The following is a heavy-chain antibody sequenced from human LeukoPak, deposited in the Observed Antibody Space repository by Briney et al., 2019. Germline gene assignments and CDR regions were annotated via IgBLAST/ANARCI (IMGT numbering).Heavy chain of an antibody. V-gene: IGHV1-69*01. CDR3: ARAPDLYCSGGSCYNEFDH. D-gene: IGHD2-15*01. J-gene: IGHJ5*02. Sequence: GSSVKVSCKASGGTFSSYAISWVRQAPGQGLEWMGGIIPIFGTANYAQKFQGRVTITADESTSTAYMELSSLRSEDTAVYYCARAPDLYCSGGSCYNEFDHWGQGTLVTVSS. CDR2: IIPIFGTA. CDR1: GGTFSSYA.